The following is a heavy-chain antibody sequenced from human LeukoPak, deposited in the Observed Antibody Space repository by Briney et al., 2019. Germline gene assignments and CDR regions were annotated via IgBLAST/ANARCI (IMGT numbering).Heavy chain of an antibody. CDR1: GYTFTGYY. V-gene: IGHV1-2*02. CDR3: ARAQGFPQIAAAFDAFDI. Sequence: ASVKVSCKASGYTFTGYYMHWVRQAPGQGLEWMGWINPNSGGTNYAQKFQGRVTMTRDTSISTAYMELSRLRSDDTAVYYCARAQGFPQIAAAFDAFDIWGQGTMVTVSS. CDR2: INPNSGGT. D-gene: IGHD6-13*01. J-gene: IGHJ3*02.